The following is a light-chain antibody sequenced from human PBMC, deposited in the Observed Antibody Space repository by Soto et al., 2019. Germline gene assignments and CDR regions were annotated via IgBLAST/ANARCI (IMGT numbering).Light chain of an antibody. V-gene: IGKV1-12*01. CDR2: GAS. J-gene: IGKJ4*01. CDR1: QVISTW. CDR3: QQSNTFLALS. Sequence: DIPMTQSPSSVSATVGDRVNITCRASQVISTWLTWHQQKPGKAPKILIYGASNLQSGVPSRFSGSGSGTDFTLTINSLQPEDFGTYYCQQSNTFLALSFGGGTKVDIK.